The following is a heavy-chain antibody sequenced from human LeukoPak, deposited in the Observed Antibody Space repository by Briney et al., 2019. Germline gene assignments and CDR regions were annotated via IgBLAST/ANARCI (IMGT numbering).Heavy chain of an antibody. CDR3: AREHPFGVILIRGFDY. D-gene: IGHD3-3*01. V-gene: IGHV1-2*02. Sequence: ASVKVSCKTSGYTFTGYYLHWVRQAPGQGLEWMGWINTNSGGTNFAQKFQGRVTMTRDTSITTAYMEMSRLRSDDTAVYYCAREHPFGVILIRGFDYWGQGTLVTVSS. CDR1: GYTFTGYY. CDR2: INTNSGGT. J-gene: IGHJ4*02.